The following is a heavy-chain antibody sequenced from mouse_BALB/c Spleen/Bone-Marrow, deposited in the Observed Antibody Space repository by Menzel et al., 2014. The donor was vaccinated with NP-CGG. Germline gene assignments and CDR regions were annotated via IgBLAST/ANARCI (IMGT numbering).Heavy chain of an antibody. CDR1: GFNIKDTY. CDR3: ARNGNYGAWFAY. Sequence: EVMLVESGAELVKPGASVELSCTASGFNIKDTYMHWVKQRPEQGLEWIGRIDPANGNTKYDPKFQGKATITADTSSNTAYLQLSSLTSEDTAVYYCARNGNYGAWFAYWGQGTLVTVSA. D-gene: IGHD2-1*01. V-gene: IGHV14-3*02. J-gene: IGHJ3*01. CDR2: IDPANGNT.